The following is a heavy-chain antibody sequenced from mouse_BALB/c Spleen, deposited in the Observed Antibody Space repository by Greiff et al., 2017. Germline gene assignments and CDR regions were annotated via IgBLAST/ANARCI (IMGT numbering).Heavy chain of an antibody. CDR2: IYPGNSDT. CDR3: TRGGYYRYGYAMDY. J-gene: IGHJ4*01. V-gene: IGHV1-5*01. Sequence: SGTVLARPGASVKMSCKASGYTFTSYWMHWVKQRPGQGLEWIGAIYPGNSDTSYNQKFKGKAKLTAVTSTSTAYMELSILTNEDSAVYYCTRGGYYRYGYAMDYWGQGTSVTVSS. D-gene: IGHD2-14*01. CDR1: GYTFTSYW.